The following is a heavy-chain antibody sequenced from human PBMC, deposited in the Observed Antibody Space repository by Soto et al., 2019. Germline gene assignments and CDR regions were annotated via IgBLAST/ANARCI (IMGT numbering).Heavy chain of an antibody. Sequence: GGSLRLSCAASGFTFSSYGMHWVRQAPGKGLEWVAVIWYDGSNKYYADSVKGRFTISRDNSKNTLYLQMNSLRAEDTALYYCAKDGYDSLYYYYMDVWGKGTTVTVSS. V-gene: IGHV3-30*02. D-gene: IGHD5-12*01. J-gene: IGHJ6*03. CDR3: AKDGYDSLYYYYMDV. CDR2: IWYDGSNK. CDR1: GFTFSSYG.